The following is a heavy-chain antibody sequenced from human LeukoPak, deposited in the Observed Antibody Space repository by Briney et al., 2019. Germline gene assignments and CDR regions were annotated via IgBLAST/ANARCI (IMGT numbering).Heavy chain of an antibody. Sequence: SETLSLTCTVSGGSISSYYRSWIRQPPGKGLEWIGYIYYSGSTNYNPSLKSRVTISVDTSKNQFSLKLSSVTAADTAVYYCATFIVGATTFDYWGQGTLVTVSS. CDR2: IYYSGST. J-gene: IGHJ4*02. CDR3: ATFIVGATTFDY. D-gene: IGHD1-26*01. CDR1: GGSISSYY. V-gene: IGHV4-59*01.